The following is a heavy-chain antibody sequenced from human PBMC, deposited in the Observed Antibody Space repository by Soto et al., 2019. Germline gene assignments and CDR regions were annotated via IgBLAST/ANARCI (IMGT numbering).Heavy chain of an antibody. CDR1: GFTLSSYG. Sequence: GGSLRLSCAASGFTLSSYGMHWVRQAPGKGLEWVAVISYDGSNKYYADSVKGRFTISRDNSKNTLYLQMNSLRAEDTAVYYCAKGVRGVISPPGYYYYGMDVWGQGTTVTVSS. D-gene: IGHD3-10*01. CDR2: ISYDGSNK. V-gene: IGHV3-30*18. J-gene: IGHJ6*02. CDR3: AKGVRGVISPPGYYYYGMDV.